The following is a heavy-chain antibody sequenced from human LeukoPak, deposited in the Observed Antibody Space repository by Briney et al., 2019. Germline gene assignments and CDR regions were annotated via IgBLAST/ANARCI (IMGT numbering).Heavy chain of an antibody. V-gene: IGHV4-59*01. D-gene: IGHD3-22*01. J-gene: IGHJ4*02. CDR1: GGSISSYY. Sequence: SETLSLTCTVSGGSISSYYWSWIRQPPGKGLEWIGYIYYSGSTNYNPSLKSRVTISVDTSKNQFSLKLSSVTAADTAVYYCARVVYDSSGYGLDYWGQGTLVTVSS. CDR2: IYYSGST. CDR3: ARVVYDSSGYGLDY.